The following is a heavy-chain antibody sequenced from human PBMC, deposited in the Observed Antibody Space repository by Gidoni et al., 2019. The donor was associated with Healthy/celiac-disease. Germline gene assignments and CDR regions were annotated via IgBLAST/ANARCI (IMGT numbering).Heavy chain of an antibody. Sequence: EVQLVESGGGLVQPGGSLRLSCSSSGFTFSSYALHWVRQAPGKGLDYVSAISSNGGRTYYADSVKGRFTISRDNSKNTLYLQMSSLRAEDTAVYYCVKDYDFWSYFDYWGQGTLVTVSS. CDR2: ISSNGGRT. V-gene: IGHV3-64D*06. CDR3: VKDYDFWSYFDY. D-gene: IGHD3-3*01. J-gene: IGHJ4*02. CDR1: GFTFSSYA.